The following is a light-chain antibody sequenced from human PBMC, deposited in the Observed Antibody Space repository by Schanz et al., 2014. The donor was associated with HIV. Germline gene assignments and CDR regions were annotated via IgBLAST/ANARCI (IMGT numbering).Light chain of an antibody. V-gene: IGKV3-20*01. J-gene: IGKJ1*01. Sequence: EIVLTQSPGTLSLSPGERAALSCRASQSVTSNLLAWYQQKPGQAPRLLIFGASKRATGIPDRFSGSESGTDFTLTITGMEPEDYAVYYCEQYGSPPWTFDQGTKVEVK. CDR3: EQYGSPPWT. CDR1: QSVTSNL. CDR2: GAS.